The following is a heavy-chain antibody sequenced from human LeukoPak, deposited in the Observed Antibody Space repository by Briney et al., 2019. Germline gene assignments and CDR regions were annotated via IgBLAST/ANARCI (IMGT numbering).Heavy chain of an antibody. D-gene: IGHD6-19*01. CDR1: GFTFRSYG. Sequence: GGSLRLSCAASGFTFRSYGMYWVRQAPGKGLEWLAVISYDGINKYYANSAKGRFTISRDNSKNTLYLEINTLRVEDTAVYYFAKDAIAVAGNNNYRMDVWGQGGVVTVSS. V-gene: IGHV3-30*18. J-gene: IGHJ6*02. CDR2: ISYDGINK. CDR3: AKDAIAVAGNNNYRMDV.